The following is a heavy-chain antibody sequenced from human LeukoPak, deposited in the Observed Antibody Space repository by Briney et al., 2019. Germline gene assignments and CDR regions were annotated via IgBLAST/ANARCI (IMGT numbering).Heavy chain of an antibody. CDR3: ARVVGSSSSWVLGYYYYYMDV. V-gene: IGHV1-69*13. CDR1: GGTFSSYA. CDR2: IIPMFGAA. D-gene: IGHD6-13*01. Sequence: GASVKVSCKASGGTFSSYALSWVRQAPGQGLEWMGGIIPMFGAANYAQKFQGRVTITADESTSTAYMELSSLRSEDTAVYFCARVVGSSSSWVLGYYYYYMDVWGKGTTVTVSS. J-gene: IGHJ6*03.